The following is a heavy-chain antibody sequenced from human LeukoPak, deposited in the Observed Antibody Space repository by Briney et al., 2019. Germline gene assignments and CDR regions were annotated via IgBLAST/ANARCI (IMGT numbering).Heavy chain of an antibody. CDR1: GFTLRSSA. D-gene: IGHD2-8*02. Sequence: GGSLRLSCVTSGFTLRSSAMHWVRQAPGRGLEWIAFISWDGAVIYYADSVKGRFTISRDTSKRTVSLQVDSLRAEDTAVHYCAKDLGTKYCIDYWGQGALVTVSS. J-gene: IGHJ4*02. CDR2: ISWDGAVI. CDR3: AKDLGTKYCIDY. V-gene: IGHV3-30*18.